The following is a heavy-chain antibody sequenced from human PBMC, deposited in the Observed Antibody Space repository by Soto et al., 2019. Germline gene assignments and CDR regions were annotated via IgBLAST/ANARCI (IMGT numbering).Heavy chain of an antibody. J-gene: IGHJ3*02. Sequence: PSETLSLTCTVSGGSISSSIYYWGWIRQPPGKGLEWIGSIYYSGSTYYNPSLKSRVTISVGTSKNQFSLKLSSVTAADTAVYYCAAVAAHVYAFDIWGQGTMITFSS. V-gene: IGHV4-39*01. CDR3: AAVAAHVYAFDI. CDR2: IYYSGST. D-gene: IGHD6-19*01. CDR1: GGSISSSIYY.